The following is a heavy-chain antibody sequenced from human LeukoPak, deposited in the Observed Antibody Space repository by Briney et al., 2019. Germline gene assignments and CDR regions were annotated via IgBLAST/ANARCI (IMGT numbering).Heavy chain of an antibody. Sequence: GGSLRLSCAASGFTFSSYWMHWVRQAPGKGLVWVSRISTDGTSTSYADSVKGRFTISRDNAKNTLYLQMNSLRAEDTAVYYCAREGCSSTSCSFDYWGQGTLVTVSS. CDR2: ISTDGTST. CDR3: AREGCSSTSCSFDY. J-gene: IGHJ4*02. D-gene: IGHD2-2*01. V-gene: IGHV3-74*01. CDR1: GFTFSSYW.